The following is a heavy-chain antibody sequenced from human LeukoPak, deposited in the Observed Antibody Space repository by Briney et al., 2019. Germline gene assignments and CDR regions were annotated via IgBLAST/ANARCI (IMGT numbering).Heavy chain of an antibody. J-gene: IGHJ4*02. V-gene: IGHV3-23*01. CDR2: ISGSGGST. D-gene: IGHD1-26*01. Sequence: GGSLTLSCAASGFTFSSYDMSWVRQAPGKGLEWVSAISGSGGSTYYADPVRGRFTIFRDNSKNTLYLQMNSLRAEDTAVYYCAKLLWELPRHRFDYWGQGTLVTVSS. CDR1: GFTFSSYD. CDR3: AKLLWELPRHRFDY.